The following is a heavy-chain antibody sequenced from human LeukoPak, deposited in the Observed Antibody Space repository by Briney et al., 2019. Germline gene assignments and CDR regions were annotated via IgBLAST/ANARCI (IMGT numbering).Heavy chain of an antibody. Sequence: PGGSLRLSCAASGFTFSSYSMNWVRQAPGKGLEWVSSISSSSYIYYADSVKGRFTISRDNAKNSPYLQMNSLRAEDTAVYYCARDDYYDSSGYNYYYYYGMDVWGQGTTVTVSS. CDR3: ARDDYYDSSGYNYYYYYGMDV. J-gene: IGHJ6*02. V-gene: IGHV3-21*01. CDR1: GFTFSSYS. CDR2: ISSSSYI. D-gene: IGHD3-22*01.